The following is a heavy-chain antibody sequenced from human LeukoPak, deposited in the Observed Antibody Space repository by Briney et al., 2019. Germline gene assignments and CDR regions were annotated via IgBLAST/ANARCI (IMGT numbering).Heavy chain of an antibody. D-gene: IGHD2-8*02. CDR3: ARASPTGPYYMDV. V-gene: IGHV3-66*01. CDR1: GFTVSSNY. J-gene: IGHJ6*03. CDR2: IYSGGST. Sequence: GGSLRLSCAASGFTVSSNYMSWVRQAPGKGLEWVSVIYSGGSTYYADSVKGRFTISRDNSKNTLHLQMNSLRAEDTAVYYCARASPTGPYYMDVWGKGTTVTISS.